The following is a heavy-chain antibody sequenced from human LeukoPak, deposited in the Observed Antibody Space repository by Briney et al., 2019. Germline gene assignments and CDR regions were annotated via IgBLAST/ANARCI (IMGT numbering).Heavy chain of an antibody. Sequence: PGASVRVSCTASGFTFSSFWMNWVRQAPGQGLEWVANINQDGSKKFYVDSVKGRFTITRDNAKNSVYMQMNSLRAEDTAVYYCARDHTVAGIVFDSWGQGALVTVSS. CDR2: INQDGSKK. CDR1: GFTFSSFW. J-gene: IGHJ4*02. V-gene: IGHV3-7*01. CDR3: ARDHTVAGIVFDS. D-gene: IGHD6-19*01.